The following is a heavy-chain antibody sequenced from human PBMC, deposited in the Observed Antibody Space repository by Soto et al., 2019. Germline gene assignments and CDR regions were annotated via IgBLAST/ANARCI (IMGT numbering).Heavy chain of an antibody. CDR2: IYYSGST. J-gene: IGHJ4*02. V-gene: IGHV4-59*01. Sequence: SETLSLTCTVSGGSISSYYWSWIRQPPGKGLEWIGYIYYSGSTNYNPSLKSRVTISVDTSKNQFSLKLSSVTAADTAVYYCARAPGCGGDCYWTLFDYWGQGTLVTVSS. CDR3: ARAPGCGGDCYWTLFDY. CDR1: GGSISSYY. D-gene: IGHD2-21*01.